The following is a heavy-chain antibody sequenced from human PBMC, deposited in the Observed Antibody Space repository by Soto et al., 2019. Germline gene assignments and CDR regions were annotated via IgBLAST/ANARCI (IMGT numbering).Heavy chain of an antibody. CDR3: AREEYYYGSGAFFDY. D-gene: IGHD3-10*01. J-gene: IGHJ4*02. V-gene: IGHV1-69*04. CDR2: IIPILGIA. CDR1: GGTFSSYT. Sequence: QVQLVHSGAEVKKPGSSVKVSCKASGGTFSSYTISWVRQAPGQGLEWMGRIIPILGIANYAQKFQGRVTITADKSTSKAYMELSSLRSEDTAVYYCAREEYYYGSGAFFDYWGQGTLVTVSS.